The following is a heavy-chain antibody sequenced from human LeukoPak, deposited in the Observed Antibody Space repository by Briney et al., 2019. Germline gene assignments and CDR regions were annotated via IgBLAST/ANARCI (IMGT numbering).Heavy chain of an antibody. Sequence: GGSQRLSCAASGFTFTSYWMSWIRQVPGKGLEWVAIIKLDGSEKYYVDSVKGRFIISRDNGKNSLFLQMNSLRVEDTAVYYCAREGSRYIGPPDYWGQGTLVTVSS. V-gene: IGHV3-7*01. J-gene: IGHJ4*02. CDR1: GFTFTSYW. CDR3: AREGSRYIGPPDY. CDR2: IKLDGSEK. D-gene: IGHD5-18*01.